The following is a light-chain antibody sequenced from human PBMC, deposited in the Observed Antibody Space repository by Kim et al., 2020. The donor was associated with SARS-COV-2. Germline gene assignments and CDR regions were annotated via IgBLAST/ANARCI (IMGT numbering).Light chain of an antibody. CDR2: QDS. CDR3: QAWDRSTAL. Sequence: SYELTQPPSVSVSPGQTASITCSGDKLGDKYACWYQQKPGQSPVLVIYQDSKRPSGIPERFSGSNSGNTATLTISGTQAMDEADYYCQAWDRSTALFGGGTKLTVL. CDR1: KLGDKY. J-gene: IGLJ3*02. V-gene: IGLV3-1*01.